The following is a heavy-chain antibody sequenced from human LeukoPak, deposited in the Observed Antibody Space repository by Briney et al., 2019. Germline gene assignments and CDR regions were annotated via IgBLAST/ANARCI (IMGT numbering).Heavy chain of an antibody. V-gene: IGHV4-61*02. CDR3: AREGGGCSGGSCYSAKYYFDY. J-gene: IGHJ4*02. D-gene: IGHD2-15*01. CDR2: ISTSWST. CDR1: GGSISSGSYY. Sequence: PSQTLSLTCTVSGGSISSGSYYWSWIRQPAGKGLEWIGRISTSWSTNYNPSLKSRVTISVDTSKNEFSLKLSSVTAADTAVYYCAREGGGCSGGSCYSAKYYFDYWGQGTLVTVSS.